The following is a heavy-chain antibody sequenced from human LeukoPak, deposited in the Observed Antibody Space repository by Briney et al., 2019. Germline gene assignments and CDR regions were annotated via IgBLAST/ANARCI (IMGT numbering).Heavy chain of an antibody. D-gene: IGHD6-19*01. CDR3: AKDRPTSGWYRYFDY. CDR1: GFTFSSYD. CDR2: IRYDGSNK. V-gene: IGHV3-30*02. J-gene: IGHJ4*02. Sequence: TGGSLRLSCAASGFTFSSYDMHWVRQAPGKGLEWVTFIRYDGSNKYYADSVKGRLTISRDNSKNTLYLQMNSLRAEDTAVYYCAKDRPTSGWYRYFDYWGQGTLVTVSS.